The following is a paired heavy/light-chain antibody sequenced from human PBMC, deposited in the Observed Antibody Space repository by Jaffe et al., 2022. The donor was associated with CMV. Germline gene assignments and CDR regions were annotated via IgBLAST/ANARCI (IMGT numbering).Light chain of an antibody. CDR1: QSISSW. V-gene: IGKV1-5*03. CDR2: KAS. J-gene: IGKJ4*01. CDR3: QQYNSYPT. Sequence: DIQMTQSPSTLSASVGDRVTITCRASQSISSWLAWYQQKPGKAPKLLIYKASSLESGVPSRFSGSGSGTEFTLTISSLQPDDFATYYCQQYNSYPTFGGGTKVEIK.
Heavy chain of an antibody. V-gene: IGHV4-39*01. CDR1: GGSISSSSYY. J-gene: IGHJ6*03. Sequence: QLQLQESGPGLVKPSETLSLTCTVSGGSISSSSYYWGWIRQPPGKGLEWIGSIYYSGSTYYNPSLKSRVTISVDTSKNQFSLKLSSVTAADTAVYYCARSIVVVPAAIPYYYYYYMDVWGKGTTVTVSS. CDR2: IYYSGST. CDR3: ARSIVVVPAAIPYYYYYYMDV. D-gene: IGHD2-2*01.